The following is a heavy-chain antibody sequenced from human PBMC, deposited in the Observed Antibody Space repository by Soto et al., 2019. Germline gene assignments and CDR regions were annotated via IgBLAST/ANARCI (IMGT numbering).Heavy chain of an antibody. CDR2: IYPGDSDT. CDR3: ARHQAQYYYGMDV. Sequence: GESLKISCKGSGYSFTSYWIGWVRQMPGKGLEWMGIIYPGDSDTRYSPSFQGQVTISADKSISTAYLQWSSLKASDTAMYYCARHQAQYYYGMDVWGHGTTVTVSS. J-gene: IGHJ6*02. V-gene: IGHV5-51*01. CDR1: GYSFTSYW.